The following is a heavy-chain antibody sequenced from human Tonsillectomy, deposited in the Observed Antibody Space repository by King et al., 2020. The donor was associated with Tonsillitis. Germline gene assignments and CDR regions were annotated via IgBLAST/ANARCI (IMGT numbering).Heavy chain of an antibody. J-gene: IGHJ2*01. CDR2: ISYDGSNG. Sequence: VQLVESGGGVVQPGRSLRLSCAASGFTFSDSDMHWVRQTPGKGLEWVAVISYDGSNGHSIDSVKGRFTISRDNSNNTLYLQMTGLRAEDTAVYHCARQIGSYYWYFDLWGRGTLVTVSS. CDR1: GFTFSDSD. CDR3: ARQIGSYYWYFDL. V-gene: IGHV3-33*05. D-gene: IGHD1-26*01.